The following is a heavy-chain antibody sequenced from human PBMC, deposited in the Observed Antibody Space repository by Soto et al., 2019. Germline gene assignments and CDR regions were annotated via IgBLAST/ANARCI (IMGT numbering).Heavy chain of an antibody. CDR1: GGSFSGYY. CDR3: ARGTPYCTNGPCYTGSYYYYGMDV. CDR2: INHSGST. J-gene: IGHJ6*02. D-gene: IGHD2-8*01. Sequence: PSETLSLTCAVYGGSFSGYYWSWIRQPPGKGLEWIGEINHSGSTNYNPSLKGRVTISVDTSKNQFSLKLSSVTAADTAVYYCARGTPYCTNGPCYTGSYYYYGMDVWGQGTSVTVSS. V-gene: IGHV4-34*01.